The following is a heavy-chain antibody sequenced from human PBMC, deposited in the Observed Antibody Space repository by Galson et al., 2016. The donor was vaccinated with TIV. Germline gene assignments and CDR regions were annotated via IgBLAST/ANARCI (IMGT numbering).Heavy chain of an antibody. D-gene: IGHD3-22*01. J-gene: IGHJ4*02. Sequence: PALVKPTQTLTLTCTFSGFSLNTDGVCVNWIRQPPGKALEWLARIDWDDDKSYTSSLKTRLTISKDTSKNQVVLTMTNMDPVDTATYYCARISGYYDSSGHYIPRSFDYWGQGNLVTVSS. CDR2: IDWDDDK. CDR1: GFSLNTDGVC. V-gene: IGHV2-70*11. CDR3: ARISGYYDSSGHYIPRSFDY.